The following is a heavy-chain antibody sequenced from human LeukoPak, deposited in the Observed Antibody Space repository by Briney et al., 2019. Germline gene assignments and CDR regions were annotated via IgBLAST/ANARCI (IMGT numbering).Heavy chain of an antibody. CDR3: VKDAVIVPTAWFDP. CDR1: GFTISSYA. CDR2: ISGGDAIT. Sequence: GGSLRLSCAASGFTISSYAMNWVRQAPGKGLEWVSGISGGDAITYYADSVKGRFTISRDNSKNTLNLQMNSLRVEDTALYYCVKDAVIVPTAWFDPWGQGTLVTVSS. J-gene: IGHJ5*02. V-gene: IGHV3-23*01. D-gene: IGHD2/OR15-2a*01.